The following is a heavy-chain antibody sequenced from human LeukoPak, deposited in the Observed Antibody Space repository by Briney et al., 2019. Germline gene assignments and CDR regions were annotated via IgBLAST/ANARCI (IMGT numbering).Heavy chain of an antibody. CDR2: IRYDGSNK. Sequence: GGSLRLSCAASGFTFSSYGMHWVRQAPGKGLEWVAFIRYDGSNKYYADSVKGRFTISRDNSKNTLYLQMNSLRAEDTAVYYCAKASWLDHIPTEMKVESLHLPITGTMDYWGQGTLVTVSS. J-gene: IGHJ4*02. D-gene: IGHD1-7*01. CDR3: AKASWLDHIPTEMKVESLHLPITGTMDY. V-gene: IGHV3-30*02. CDR1: GFTFSSYG.